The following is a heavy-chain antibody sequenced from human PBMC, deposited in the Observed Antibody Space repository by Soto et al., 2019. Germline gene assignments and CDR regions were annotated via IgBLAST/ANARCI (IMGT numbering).Heavy chain of an antibody. J-gene: IGHJ4*02. D-gene: IGHD2-2*01. CDR1: RSRLNIYD. CDR2: ITASGEKL. CDR3: ARDCSSSSCSVWAY. V-gene: IGHV3-23*01. Sequence: RLPCGASRSRLNIYDMTWVRQAPGKGLEWVSGITASGEKLYYADSVKGRFTVSRDNSKNTLYLQMHSLRADDTAVYYCARDCSSSSCSVWAYWGQGTLVTVSS.